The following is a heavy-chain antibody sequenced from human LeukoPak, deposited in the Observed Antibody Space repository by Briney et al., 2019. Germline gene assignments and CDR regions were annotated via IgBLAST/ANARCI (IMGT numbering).Heavy chain of an antibody. V-gene: IGHV4-59*01. CDR2: IYYSGST. Sequence: PSETLSLTCTVSGGSISSYYWSWIRQPPGKGLEWIGYIYYSGSTNYNPSLKSRVTISVDTSKNQFSLKLSSVTAADTAVYYCARETPDDPIAPPRPGYAFDIWGQVTMVTVSS. J-gene: IGHJ3*02. CDR3: ARETPDDPIAPPRPGYAFDI. D-gene: IGHD3-16*02. CDR1: GGSISSYY.